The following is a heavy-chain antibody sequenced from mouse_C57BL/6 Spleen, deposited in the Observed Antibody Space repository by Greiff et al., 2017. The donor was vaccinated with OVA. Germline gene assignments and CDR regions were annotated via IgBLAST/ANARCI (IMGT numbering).Heavy chain of an antibody. CDR3: AMPFAY. CDR2: IDPETGGT. J-gene: IGHJ3*01. Sequence: VQLQESGAELVRPGASVTLSCKASGYTFTDYEMHWVKQTPVHGLEWIGAIDPETGGTAYNQKFKGKAILTADKSSSTAYMELRSLTSEDSAGYYCAMPFAYWGQGILVTVAA. V-gene: IGHV1-15*01. CDR1: GYTFTDYE.